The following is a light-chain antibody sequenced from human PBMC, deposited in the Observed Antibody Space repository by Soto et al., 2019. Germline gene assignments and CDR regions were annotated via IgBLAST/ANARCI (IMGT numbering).Light chain of an antibody. Sequence: EIVLTQSPATLSLSPGESATLYCRASQSVSSCLAWYQQRPGQAPRLLIYDISKMAAGIPARFSGSGSGTDCTLTISSLEPEDFAVYYCQQRSNWWKFGQGTKVEIK. V-gene: IGKV3-11*01. CDR3: QQRSNWWK. CDR2: DIS. J-gene: IGKJ1*01. CDR1: QSVSSC.